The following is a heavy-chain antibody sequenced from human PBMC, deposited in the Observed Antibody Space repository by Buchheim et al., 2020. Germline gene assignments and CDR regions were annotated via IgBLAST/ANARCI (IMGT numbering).Heavy chain of an antibody. V-gene: IGHV3-23*01. CDR3: AKGGMGDFWSGYYIFYYYGMDV. J-gene: IGHJ6*02. CDR2: ISGSGGST. CDR1: GFTFSSYA. D-gene: IGHD3-3*01. Sequence: EVQLLESGGGLVQPGGSLRLSCAASGFTFSSYAMSWVRQAPGKGLEWVSAISGSGGSTYYADSVKGRFTISRDSSKNTLYLQMNSLRAEDTAVYYCAKGGMGDFWSGYYIFYYYGMDVWGQGTT.